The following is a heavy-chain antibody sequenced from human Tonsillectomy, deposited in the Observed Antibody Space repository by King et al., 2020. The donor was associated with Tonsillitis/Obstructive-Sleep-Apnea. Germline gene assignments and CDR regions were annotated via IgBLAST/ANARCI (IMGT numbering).Heavy chain of an antibody. J-gene: IGHJ2*01. CDR3: ARGAIAVAGTLNWYFDL. Sequence: VQLQQWGAGLLKPSETLSLTCAVYGGSFSGYYWSWIRQSPGKGLEWIGEINHSGSTNYTPSLKSRVTISVDTSKNQFSLKLSSVTAADTAVYYCARGAIAVAGTLNWYFDLWGRDTPVTVSS. CDR1: GGSFSGYY. CDR2: INHSGST. D-gene: IGHD6-19*01. V-gene: IGHV4-34*01.